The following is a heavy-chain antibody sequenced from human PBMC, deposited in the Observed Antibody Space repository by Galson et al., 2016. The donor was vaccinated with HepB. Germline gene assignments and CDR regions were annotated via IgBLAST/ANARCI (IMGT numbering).Heavy chain of an antibody. CDR2: SRDKAHSYTT. Sequence: QSPGKGLEWVGRSRDKAHSYTTEYAASVRGRFTVSRDDSRNSAFLEMNSLQTEDTAVYYCVRPVGSTAGADYYDYWGQGTLVTVSS. V-gene: IGHV3-72*01. D-gene: IGHD1-26*01. CDR3: VRPVGSTAGADYYDY. J-gene: IGHJ4*02.